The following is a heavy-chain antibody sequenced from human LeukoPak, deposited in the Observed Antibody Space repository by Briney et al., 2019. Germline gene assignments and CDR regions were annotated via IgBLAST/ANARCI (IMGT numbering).Heavy chain of an antibody. CDR3: ERGWGVKGRCRGGTCYNPDFDY. V-gene: IGHV3-7*01. D-gene: IGHD2-15*01. Sequence: TGGSLRLSCAASGFTYINYWMSWVRQAPGKGLEWVANIKESGSEKYYMDSVKGRFTISRDNAKDSLYLQMNSLRVEDTAVYCCERGWGVKGRCRGGTCYNPDFDYWGQGTLVTVSS. J-gene: IGHJ4*02. CDR1: GFTYINYW. CDR2: IKESGSEK.